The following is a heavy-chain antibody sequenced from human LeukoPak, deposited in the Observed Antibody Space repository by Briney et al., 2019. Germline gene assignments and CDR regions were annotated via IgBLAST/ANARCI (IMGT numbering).Heavy chain of an antibody. CDR3: ARDHQDVLRYFDWLSNYYYYYMDV. Sequence: GGSLRLSCAASGFTFSSYWMHWVRQAPGKGLVWVSRINSDGSSTSYADSVKGRFTISRDNAENTLYLQMNSLRAEDTAVYYCARDHQDVLRYFDWLSNYYYYYMDVWGKGTTVTVSS. J-gene: IGHJ6*03. V-gene: IGHV3-74*01. CDR2: INSDGSST. CDR1: GFTFSSYW. D-gene: IGHD3-9*01.